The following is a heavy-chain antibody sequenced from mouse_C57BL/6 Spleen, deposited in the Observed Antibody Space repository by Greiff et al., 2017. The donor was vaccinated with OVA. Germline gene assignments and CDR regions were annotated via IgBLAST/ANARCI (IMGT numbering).Heavy chain of an antibody. J-gene: IGHJ3*01. CDR3: AGTGFAY. D-gene: IGHD4-1*01. Sequence: QVQLKQPGAELVKPGASVKLSCKASGYTFTSYWMQWVKQGPGQGLEWIGEIDPSDSYTNYNQKFQGKSTLTVDTSSSTAYMQLSSLTSEDSAVYYCAGTGFAYWGQGTLVTVSA. CDR1: GYTFTSYW. CDR2: IDPSDSYT. V-gene: IGHV1-50*01.